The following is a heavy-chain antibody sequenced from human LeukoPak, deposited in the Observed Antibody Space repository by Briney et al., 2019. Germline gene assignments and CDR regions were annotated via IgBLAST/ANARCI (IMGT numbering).Heavy chain of an antibody. CDR3: AKLSYDSSGFKGRHFDY. V-gene: IGHV5-51*01. Sequence: GESLKISCKASGYRFTAYWIAWVRQMPGIGLEWMGIIFPGDSNTRYRPSIQGQVTISVDKSIATAYLQWNSLRASDTAMYYCAKLSYDSSGFKGRHFDYWGQGTLVTVSS. D-gene: IGHD3-22*01. CDR2: IFPGDSNT. J-gene: IGHJ4*02. CDR1: GYRFTAYW.